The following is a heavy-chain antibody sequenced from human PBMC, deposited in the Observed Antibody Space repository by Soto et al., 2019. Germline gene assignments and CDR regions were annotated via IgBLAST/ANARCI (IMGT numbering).Heavy chain of an antibody. Sequence: SETLSLTCTVSGGSISSYYWSWIRQPPGKGLEWIGYIYYSGSTNYNPSLKSRVTISVDTSKNQFSLKLSSVTAADTAVYYCARTRSMTTVTTYAFDIWGQGTMVTVSS. D-gene: IGHD4-4*01. J-gene: IGHJ3*02. CDR3: ARTRSMTTVTTYAFDI. CDR1: GGSISSYY. CDR2: IYYSGST. V-gene: IGHV4-59*08.